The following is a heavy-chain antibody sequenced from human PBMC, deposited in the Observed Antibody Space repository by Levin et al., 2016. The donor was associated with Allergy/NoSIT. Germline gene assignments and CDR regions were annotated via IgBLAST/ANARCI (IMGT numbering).Heavy chain of an antibody. CDR2: IWYDGSNK. Sequence: VRQAPGKGLEWVAVIWYDGSNKYYADSVKGRFTISRDNSKNTLYLQMNSLRAEDTAVYYCARARGGAHFDYWGQGTLVTVSS. V-gene: IGHV3-33*01. D-gene: IGHD3-16*01. CDR3: ARARGGAHFDY. J-gene: IGHJ4*02.